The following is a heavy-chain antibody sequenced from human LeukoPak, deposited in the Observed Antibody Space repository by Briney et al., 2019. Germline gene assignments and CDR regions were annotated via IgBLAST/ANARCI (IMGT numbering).Heavy chain of an antibody. V-gene: IGHV3-23*01. CDR3: AKEGEGHIAMKALLTRDLDY. Sequence: GGSLRLSCAASGFTFSSYVMSWVRQAPGKGLEWVSVISGSGDSTYYAESVKGRFTISRDNSKNTMYLQMNSLRAEDTAVYYCAKEGEGHIAMKALLTRDLDYWGQGTLVTVSS. CDR1: GFTFSSYV. D-gene: IGHD3-22*01. CDR2: ISGSGDST. J-gene: IGHJ4*02.